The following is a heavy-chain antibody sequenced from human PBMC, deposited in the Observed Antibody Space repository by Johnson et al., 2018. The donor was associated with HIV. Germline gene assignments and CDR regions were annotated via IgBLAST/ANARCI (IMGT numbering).Heavy chain of an antibody. CDR1: GFTFSSYA. J-gene: IGHJ3*02. Sequence: VQVVESGGGLVQPGGSLRLSCAASGFTFSSYAMHWVRQAPGKGLEWVAVISYDGSNKYYADSVKGRFTISRDNSKNTLYLQMNSLRAEDTAVYYCARPLGGAFDIWGQGTMVTVSS. CDR2: ISYDGSNK. CDR3: ARPLGGAFDI. V-gene: IGHV3-30*14. D-gene: IGHD3-10*01.